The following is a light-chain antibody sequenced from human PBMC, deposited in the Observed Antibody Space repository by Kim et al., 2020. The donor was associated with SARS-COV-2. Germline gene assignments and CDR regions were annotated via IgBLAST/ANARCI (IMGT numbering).Light chain of an antibody. Sequence: SYELTQPPSLSVFPGQTVTIACSGDALGRKYVSWYQQRPGQSPVLVIYQDNKRPSGIPERVSGSNSGNTATLTISGAQPMDVADYYCQARDSGLVVFGGG. CDR2: QDN. J-gene: IGLJ2*01. V-gene: IGLV3-1*01. CDR3: QARDSGLVV. CDR1: ALGRKY.